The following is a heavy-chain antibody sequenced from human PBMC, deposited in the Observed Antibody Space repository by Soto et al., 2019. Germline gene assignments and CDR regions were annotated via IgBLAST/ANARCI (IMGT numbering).Heavy chain of an antibody. D-gene: IGHD3-3*02. CDR3: AREGLAPLDF. J-gene: IGHJ4*02. V-gene: IGHV3-74*01. CDR1: GFTFKSFW. Sequence: EVQLVESGGGLVQPGGSLRLSCAVSGFTFKSFWMHWVRQAPGKGLVWVSRINIDGSSTTYADSVKGRFAISRDNAENTLYLQMNSLRVEDTAVYYCAREGLAPLDFWGQGTLVTVSS. CDR2: INIDGSST.